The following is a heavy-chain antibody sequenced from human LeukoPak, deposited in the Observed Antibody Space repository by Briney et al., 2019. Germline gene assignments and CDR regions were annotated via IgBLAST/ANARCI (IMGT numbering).Heavy chain of an antibody. Sequence: GGSLRLSCAASGFTFGSYAMPWVRQAPGKGLEWVAVISYDGSNKYYADSVKGRFTISRDNSKNTLYLQMNSLRAEDTAVYYCASRVDSSGYYPKRGVVDWGQGTLVTVSS. CDR3: ASRVDSSGYYPKRGVVD. D-gene: IGHD3-22*01. V-gene: IGHV3-30-3*01. J-gene: IGHJ4*02. CDR2: ISYDGSNK. CDR1: GFTFGSYA.